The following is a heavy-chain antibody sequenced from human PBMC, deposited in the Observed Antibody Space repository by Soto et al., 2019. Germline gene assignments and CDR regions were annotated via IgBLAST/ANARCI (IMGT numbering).Heavy chain of an antibody. CDR3: AKDTTVTTFAY. V-gene: IGHV3-23*01. J-gene: IGHJ4*02. D-gene: IGHD4-17*01. Sequence: EVQLLESGGGLVQPGGSLRLSCAASGFTFSSYAMSWVLQAPGKGLEWVSALSGSGGSTYYADSVKGRFTISRDNSKNTLYLQMNSLRAEDTAVYYCAKDTTVTTFAYWGQGTLVTVSS. CDR1: GFTFSSYA. CDR2: LSGSGGST.